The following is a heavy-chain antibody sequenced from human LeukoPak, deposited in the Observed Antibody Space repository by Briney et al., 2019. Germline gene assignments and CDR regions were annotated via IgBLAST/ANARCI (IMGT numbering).Heavy chain of an antibody. J-gene: IGHJ4*02. D-gene: IGHD1-26*01. CDR3: ATLRDVSGSYPHFDY. CDR2: IYYSGST. CDR1: GGSFSGYY. Sequence: SETLSLTCAVYGGSFSGYYWSWIRQHPGKGLEWIGYIYYSGSTYYNPSLKSRVTISVDTSKNQFSLKLSSVTAADTAVYYCATLRDVSGSYPHFDYWGQGTLVTVSS. V-gene: IGHV4-31*11.